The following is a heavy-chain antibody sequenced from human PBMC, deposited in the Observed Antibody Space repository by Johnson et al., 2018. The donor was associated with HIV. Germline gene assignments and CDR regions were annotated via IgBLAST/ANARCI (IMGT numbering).Heavy chain of an antibody. CDR3: ASALCTWGAFDI. V-gene: IGHV3-30*04. Sequence: QVHLVESGGGVVQPGRSLRLSCAASGFTFSSYAMHWVRQAPGKGLEWVAVISYAGSNKYYADSVKGRFTISRDNSKNTLYLQMNSLREEDTAVYYCASALCTWGAFDIWGQGTMVTVSS. CDR1: GFTFSSYA. CDR2: ISYAGSNK. J-gene: IGHJ3*02. D-gene: IGHD2-8*01.